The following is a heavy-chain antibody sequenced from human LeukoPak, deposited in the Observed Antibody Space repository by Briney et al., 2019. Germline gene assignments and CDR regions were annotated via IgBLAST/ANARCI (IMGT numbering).Heavy chain of an antibody. V-gene: IGHV4-34*01. CDR3: ARGPHSYYYYGMDV. J-gene: IGHJ6*02. CDR1: GGSFSGYY. Sequence: SETLSLTCAVYGGSFSGYYWSWIRQPPGKGLEWLGEINHSGSTNYNPSLKSRVTISVDTSKNQFSLKLSSVTAADTAVYYCARGPHSYYYYGMDVWGQGTTVTVSS. CDR2: INHSGST.